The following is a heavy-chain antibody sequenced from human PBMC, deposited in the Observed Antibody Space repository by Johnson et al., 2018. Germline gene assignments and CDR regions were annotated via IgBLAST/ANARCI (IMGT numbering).Heavy chain of an antibody. CDR1: GFTFSTYA. CDR2: ISGSGGST. V-gene: IGHV3-23*04. D-gene: IGHD3-16*01. CDR3: AKDLRQGGAFDI. Sequence: VQLVESGGGLVQPGGSLRLSCAASGFTFSTYAMSWVRQAPGKGLEWVSAISGSGGSTYYADSVKGRFSISRDNCKNTLYLQMNSLRAEDTAVYYWAKDLRQGGAFDIWGQGTMVTVSS. J-gene: IGHJ3*02.